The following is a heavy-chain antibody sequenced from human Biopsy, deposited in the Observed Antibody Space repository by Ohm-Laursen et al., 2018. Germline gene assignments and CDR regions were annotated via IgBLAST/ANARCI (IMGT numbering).Heavy chain of an antibody. J-gene: IGHJ3*01. V-gene: IGHV3-7*01. CDR1: GFTFSTYW. D-gene: IGHD2/OR15-2a*01. CDR3: TRETTYYAGTTYYDALDV. CDR2: IKRDGSQS. Sequence: SLRLSCTAPGFTFSTYWMTWVRPAPGKGLEWVANIKRDGSQSNHADSVKGRFTISRDNAKNSLYLQMNSLRAEDTAVYYCTRETTYYAGTTYYDALDVWGQGTTVTVSS.